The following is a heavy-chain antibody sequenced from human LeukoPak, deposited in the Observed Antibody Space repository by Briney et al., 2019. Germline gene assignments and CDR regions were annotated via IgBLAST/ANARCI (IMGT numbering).Heavy chain of an antibody. V-gene: IGHV4-34*01. CDR2: ISDSGST. CDR1: GGSFSDYY. CDR3: AGGQVGPRLAY. J-gene: IGHJ4*02. D-gene: IGHD1-26*01. Sequence: PSETLSLTCAVYGGSFSDYYWTWIRQPPGKGLEWIGEISDSGSTTYNPSLKSRVSISVDTSRNQFSLKLSSVTAADTALYSCAGGQVGPRLAYWGQGTLVTVSS.